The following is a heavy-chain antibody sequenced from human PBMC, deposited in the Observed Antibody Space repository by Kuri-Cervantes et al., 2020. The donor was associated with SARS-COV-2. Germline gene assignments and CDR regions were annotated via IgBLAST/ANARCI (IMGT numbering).Heavy chain of an antibody. J-gene: IGHJ3*02. V-gene: IGHV4-39*07. CDR3: ARYRAFGAWADAFDI. CDR1: GAAISSSSYY. D-gene: IGHD3-10*01. CDR2: IYHSGST. Sequence: SETLSLTCTVSGAAISSSSYYWGWIRQPPGKGLEWIGSIYHSGSTYYNPSLKSRVTISVDTSKNQFSLKLSSVTAADTAVYYCARYRAFGAWADAFDIWGQGTMVTVSS.